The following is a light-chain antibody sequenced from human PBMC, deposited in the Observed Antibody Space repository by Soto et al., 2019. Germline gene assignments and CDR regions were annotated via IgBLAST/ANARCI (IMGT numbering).Light chain of an antibody. CDR1: QSVSSN. V-gene: IGKV3-20*01. J-gene: IGKJ1*01. CDR2: GAS. CDR3: QQYGSSPT. Sequence: EIVMTQSPATLSVSPGERSTLSCRASQSVSSNLAWYQQKPGQAPRLLIYGASSRATGIPDRFSGSGSGTDFTLTISRLGPEDFAVYYCQQYGSSPTFGQGTKVAIK.